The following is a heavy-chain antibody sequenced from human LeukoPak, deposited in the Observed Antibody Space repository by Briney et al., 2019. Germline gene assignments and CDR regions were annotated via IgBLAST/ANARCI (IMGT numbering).Heavy chain of an antibody. V-gene: IGHV1-46*01. CDR3: AREVITEMETGDAFDI. J-gene: IGHJ3*02. CDR2: INPSGGST. D-gene: IGHD5-24*01. CDR1: GYTFTSYY. Sequence: ASLKVSCKASGYTFTSYYVHCVRQAPGQGLEWMGIINPSGGSTTYAQKFQGRVIMTRDTSTSTVYLELSSLRSEDTAVYYCAREVITEMETGDAFDIWGQGTMVSVSS.